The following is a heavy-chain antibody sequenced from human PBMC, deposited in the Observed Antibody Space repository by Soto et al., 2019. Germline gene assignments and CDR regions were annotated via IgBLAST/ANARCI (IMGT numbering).Heavy chain of an antibody. D-gene: IGHD2-15*01. Sequence: EVQLVESGGDLVQPGGSLRLSCAASGFTLSSYWMHWVRQAPGKGLVWVSRINSDGSSTNYADFVKGRFTISRDNARNTLYLQMNRLRAEDTSMYYWARTNGGGWDYFDYWGQGSLVTVSS. J-gene: IGHJ4*02. CDR3: ARTNGGGWDYFDY. CDR1: GFTLSSYW. CDR2: INSDGSST. V-gene: IGHV3-74*01.